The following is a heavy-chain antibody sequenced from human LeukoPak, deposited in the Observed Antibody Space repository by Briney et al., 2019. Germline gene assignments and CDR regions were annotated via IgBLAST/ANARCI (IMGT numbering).Heavy chain of an antibody. CDR3: ARHSSAYYYSADF. J-gene: IGHJ4*02. D-gene: IGHD3-22*01. Sequence: SETLSLTCTVSGGSINSSSYYWVWIRQPPGKGLEWIGSIYYSGSTLYNPSLKTRLHICVDASESLLSLEQSSVRPADTAVYYCARHSSAYYYSADFWAQGTLVTVSS. V-gene: IGHV4-39*01. CDR1: GGSINSSSYY. CDR2: IYYSGST.